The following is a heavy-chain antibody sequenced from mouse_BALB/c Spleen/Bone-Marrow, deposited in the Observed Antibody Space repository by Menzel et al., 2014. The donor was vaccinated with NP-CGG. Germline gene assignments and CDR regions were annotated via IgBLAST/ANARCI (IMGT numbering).Heavy chain of an antibody. CDR2: INPSTGYT. D-gene: IGHD1-1*01. Sequence: QVQLQQSGAELAKPGASVKMSCKASGYTSTSHWMHWVKQRPGQGLEWIGYINPSTGYTEYNQKFKDKATLTADKSSSTAYMQLSSLTSEDSAVYYCARQITTVDYAMDYWGQGTSVTVSS. J-gene: IGHJ4*01. CDR3: ARQITTVDYAMDY. V-gene: IGHV1-7*01. CDR1: GYTSTSHW.